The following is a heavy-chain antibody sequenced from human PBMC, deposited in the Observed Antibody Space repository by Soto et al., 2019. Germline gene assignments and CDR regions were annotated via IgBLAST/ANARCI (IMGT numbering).Heavy chain of an antibody. V-gene: IGHV1-3*01. CDR3: ARQYLIYCSSTSCKRPYYYYYYYMDV. J-gene: IGHJ6*03. CDR2: INAGNGNT. Sequence: ASVKVSCKASGYTFTSYAMHWVRQAPGQRLEWMGWINAGNGNTKYPQKFQGRVIITRDTSASTAYMELSSLRSEDTAVYYCARQYLIYCSSTSCKRPYYYYYYYMDVWGKGTTVTVSS. CDR1: GYTFTSYA. D-gene: IGHD2-2*01.